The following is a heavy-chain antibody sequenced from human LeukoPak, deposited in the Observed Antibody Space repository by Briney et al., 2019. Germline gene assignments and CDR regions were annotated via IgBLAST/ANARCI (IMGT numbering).Heavy chain of an antibody. D-gene: IGHD6-13*01. CDR3: AKERYVAAAGTILSFDS. CDR1: GFTFSSYA. V-gene: IGHV3-64*01. Sequence: GGSLRLSCAASGFTFSSYAMHWVRQAPGKGLEYVSAISSNGGSTYYANSVKGRFTISRDNSKNTLYLQMGSLRAEDTAVYYCAKERYVAAAGTILSFDSWGQGTLVTVSS. J-gene: IGHJ4*02. CDR2: ISSNGGST.